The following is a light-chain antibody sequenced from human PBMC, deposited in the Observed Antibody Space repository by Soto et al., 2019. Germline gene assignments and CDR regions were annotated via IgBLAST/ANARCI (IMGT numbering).Light chain of an antibody. Sequence: DIQMTQSPSTLSASVGDRVTITCRASQRISSWLAWYQQKPGNAPKLLIYGASSLESGVPSRFSGSESGTEFTLTISSLQPYDFATYYCQQYSSYPGTFGQGTKVEIK. V-gene: IGKV1-5*01. J-gene: IGKJ1*01. CDR3: QQYSSYPGT. CDR2: GAS. CDR1: QRISSW.